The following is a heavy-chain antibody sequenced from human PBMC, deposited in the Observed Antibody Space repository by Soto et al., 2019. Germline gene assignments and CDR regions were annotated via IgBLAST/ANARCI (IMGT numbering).Heavy chain of an antibody. CDR3: ARGGSSSSWPNAFDI. Sequence: ASVKVSCKASGYTFTSYAMHWVRQAPGQRLEWMGWINAGNGNTKYSQKFQGRVTITRDTSAGTAYMELSSLRSEDTAVYYCARGGSSSSWPNAFDIWGQGTMVTVSS. CDR2: INAGNGNT. CDR1: GYTFTSYA. D-gene: IGHD6-13*01. V-gene: IGHV1-3*01. J-gene: IGHJ3*02.